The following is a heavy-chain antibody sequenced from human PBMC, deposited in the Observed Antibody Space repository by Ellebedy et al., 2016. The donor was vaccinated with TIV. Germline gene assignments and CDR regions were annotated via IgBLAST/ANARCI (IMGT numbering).Heavy chain of an antibody. Sequence: MPSETLSLTCAVYGGSFSNYYWNWIRQPPGKGLEWIGEINHSGSTNYNPSLKSRVTISLDTSKNQFSLKLSSVTAADTAMYYCASKKEYYASGSANWFDPWGQGTLVTVSS. CDR3: ASKKEYYASGSANWFDP. D-gene: IGHD3-10*01. CDR2: INHSGST. V-gene: IGHV4-34*01. J-gene: IGHJ5*02. CDR1: GGSFSNYY.